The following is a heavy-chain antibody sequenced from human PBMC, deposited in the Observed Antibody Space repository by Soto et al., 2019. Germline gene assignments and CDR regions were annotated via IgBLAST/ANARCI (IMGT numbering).Heavy chain of an antibody. D-gene: IGHD2-21*01. CDR3: ARVSVGINQFSHYYYYMDV. CDR1: GDSISSYY. V-gene: IGHV4-59*01. Sequence: SETLSLTCTVSGDSISSYYWILIRQPTGKGLEWIGYIYYSGSTNFNPSLKSRVTISVDTSKNQFSLKLRSVTTADTAVYYCARVSVGINQFSHYYYYMDVWAKGTTVTVSS. J-gene: IGHJ6*03. CDR2: IYYSGST.